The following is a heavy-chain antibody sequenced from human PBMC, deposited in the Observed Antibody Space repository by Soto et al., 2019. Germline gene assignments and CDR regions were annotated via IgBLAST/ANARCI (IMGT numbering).Heavy chain of an antibody. D-gene: IGHD3-10*01. CDR2: IWYDGSNK. CDR1: GFTFSSYG. J-gene: IGHJ4*02. V-gene: IGHV3-33*01. CDR3: ARYGSGSYGLDY. Sequence: PGGSLRLSCAASGFTFSSYGMHWVRQAPGKGLEWVAVIWYDGSNKYYADSVKGRFTISRDNSKNTLYLQMNSLRAEDTAVYYCARYGSGSYGLDYWGQGTLVTVSS.